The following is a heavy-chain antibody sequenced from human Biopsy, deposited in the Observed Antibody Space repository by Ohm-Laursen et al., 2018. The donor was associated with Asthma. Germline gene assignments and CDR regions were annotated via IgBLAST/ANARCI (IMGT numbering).Heavy chain of an antibody. CDR3: AKDRVAGRSYYFDY. Sequence: SSLRLSCTASGFNFHNYGMNWVRRAPGKGLEWVAQILFDGRKINYPDSVTGRFTISRDNSKNMVYLQMNSLRPEDTAVYYCAKDRVAGRSYYFDYWGQGSLVSVSS. J-gene: IGHJ4*02. CDR1: GFNFHNYG. D-gene: IGHD6-13*01. V-gene: IGHV3-30*18. CDR2: ILFDGRKI.